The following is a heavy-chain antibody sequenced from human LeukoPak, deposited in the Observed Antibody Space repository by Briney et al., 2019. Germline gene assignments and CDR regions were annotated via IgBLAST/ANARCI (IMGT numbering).Heavy chain of an antibody. CDR3: ARGTLAFDI. V-gene: IGHV3-48*01. Sequence: GGSLRLSCAASGFTFSSYEMNWVRQAPGKGLEWVSYISSSSSTIYYADSVKGRFTISRDNAKNSLYLQMNSLRAEDTAVYYCARGTLAFDIWGQGTMVTVSS. D-gene: IGHD1-7*01. CDR2: ISSSSSTI. CDR1: GFTFSSYE. J-gene: IGHJ3*02.